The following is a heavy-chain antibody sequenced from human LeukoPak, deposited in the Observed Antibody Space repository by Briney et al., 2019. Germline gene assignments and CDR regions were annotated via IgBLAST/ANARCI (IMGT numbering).Heavy chain of an antibody. D-gene: IGHD2-2*01. Sequence: SGTLSLTCTVSGGSISSYYWSWIRQPPGKGLEWIGYIYSSGSTNYNPSLKSRVTISVDTSKNQFSLKLNSVTAADTAVYYCARGIYCSSASCYYYFDYWGQGTLVTVSS. CDR1: GGSISSYY. J-gene: IGHJ4*02. CDR2: IYSSGST. V-gene: IGHV4-59*01. CDR3: ARGIYCSSASCYYYFDY.